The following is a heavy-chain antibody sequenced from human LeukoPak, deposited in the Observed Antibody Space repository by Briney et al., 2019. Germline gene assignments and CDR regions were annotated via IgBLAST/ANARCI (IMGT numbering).Heavy chain of an antibody. CDR3: AKDVGYYDSSGYYST. Sequence: GGSLRLSCAASGFTVSSNYMSWVRQAPGKGLEWVSAISGSGGSTYYADSVKGRFTISRDNSKNTLYLQMNSLRAEDTAVYYCAKDVGYYDSSGYYSTWGQGTLVTVSS. D-gene: IGHD3-22*01. CDR1: GFTVSSNY. V-gene: IGHV3-23*01. J-gene: IGHJ5*02. CDR2: ISGSGGST.